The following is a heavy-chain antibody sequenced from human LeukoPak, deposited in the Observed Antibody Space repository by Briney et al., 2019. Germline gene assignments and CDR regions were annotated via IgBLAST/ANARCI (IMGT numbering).Heavy chain of an antibody. J-gene: IGHJ6*03. Sequence: EASVKVSCKASGGTFSSYAISWVRQAPGQGLEWMGGIIPIFGTANYAQKFQGRVTITADESTSTAYLELSSLRSEDTAVYYCARGRYYYMDVWGKGTTVTVSS. V-gene: IGHV1-69*13. CDR2: IIPIFGTA. CDR1: GGTFSSYA. CDR3: ARGRYYYMDV.